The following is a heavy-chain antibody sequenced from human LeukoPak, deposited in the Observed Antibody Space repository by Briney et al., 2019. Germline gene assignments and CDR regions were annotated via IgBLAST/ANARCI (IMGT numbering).Heavy chain of an antibody. Sequence: SETLSLTCTVSGGSISSSNFYWGWIRQPPGKGLEWIGSIYYSGSTYYNPSLKSRVTISVDTSKNQFSLTLTSVTAADTAIYYCAKDDRLLTNWFDPWGQGTLVTVSS. CDR3: AKDDRLLTNWFDP. V-gene: IGHV4-39*07. CDR1: GGSISSSNFY. CDR2: IYYSGST. J-gene: IGHJ5*02. D-gene: IGHD2-8*01.